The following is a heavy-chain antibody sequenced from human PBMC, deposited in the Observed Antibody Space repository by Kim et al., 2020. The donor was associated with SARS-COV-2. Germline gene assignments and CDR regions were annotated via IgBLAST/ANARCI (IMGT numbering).Heavy chain of an antibody. CDR1: GFASGFTFSNYV. CDR3: AKHNWNDVGVRHPDS. J-gene: IGHJ4*02. CDR2: IGVNT. V-gene: IGHV3-23*01. Sequence: GGSLRLSCAASGFASGFTFSNYVMSWVRQAPAKGLEWVTAIGVNTYYADSVKGRITVSRDNSKNTLYLLLNGLKAEDTAVYYCAKHNWNDVGVRHPDSWGQGTLVPVSA. D-gene: IGHD1-20*01.